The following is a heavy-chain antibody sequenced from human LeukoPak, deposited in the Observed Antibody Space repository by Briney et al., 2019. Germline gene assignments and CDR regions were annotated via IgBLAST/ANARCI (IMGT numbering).Heavy chain of an antibody. CDR3: AREGEIGWVDY. CDR1: GFTFSSYA. V-gene: IGHV3-30*04. J-gene: IGHJ4*02. D-gene: IGHD2/OR15-2a*01. CDR2: ISYDGSNK. Sequence: GGSLRLSCAASGFTFSSYAMHWVRQAPGEGLEWVAVISYDGSNKYYADSVKGQFTISRDNSKNTLYLQMNSLRAEDTAVYYCAREGEIGWVDYWGQGTLVTVSS.